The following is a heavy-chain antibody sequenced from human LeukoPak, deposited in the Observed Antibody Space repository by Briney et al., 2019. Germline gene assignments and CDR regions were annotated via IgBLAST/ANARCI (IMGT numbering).Heavy chain of an antibody. V-gene: IGHV3-23*01. D-gene: IGHD2-2*01. J-gene: IGHJ4*02. CDR2: ISGSGGST. CDR1: GFTFSSYA. Sequence: GGSLRLSCAASGFTFSSYAMSWVRQAPGKGLEWVSAISGSGGSTYYADSVKGRFTISRDNSKNTLYLQMNSLRAEDTAVYYCARDRGSSVFFDYWGQGTLVTVSS. CDR3: ARDRGSSVFFDY.